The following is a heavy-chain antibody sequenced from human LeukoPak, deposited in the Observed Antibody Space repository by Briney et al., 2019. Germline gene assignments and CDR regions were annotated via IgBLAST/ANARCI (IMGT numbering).Heavy chain of an antibody. CDR3: ARVRGQLGELSYYFDY. J-gene: IGHJ4*02. D-gene: IGHD3-10*01. Sequence: SVKVSCKASGGTFSSYAISWVRQAPGQGLEWMGGIIPIFGTANYAQKFQGRVTVTADESTSTAYMELSSLRSEDTAVYYCARVRGQLGELSYYFDYWGQGTLVTVSS. V-gene: IGHV1-69*01. CDR2: IIPIFGTA. CDR1: GGTFSSYA.